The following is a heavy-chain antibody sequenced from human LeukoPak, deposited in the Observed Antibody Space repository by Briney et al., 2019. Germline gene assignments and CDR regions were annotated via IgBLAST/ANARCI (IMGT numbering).Heavy chain of an antibody. D-gene: IGHD1-26*01. Sequence: ASVKVSCKASGYTFTDYTIHWVRQAPGQRLEWMGWINAGNGDTKYSQNFQGRVTITADESTSTAYMELSSLRSEDTAVYYCARDGVGATNFDYWGQGTLVTVSS. J-gene: IGHJ4*02. CDR3: ARDGVGATNFDY. CDR1: GYTFTDYT. CDR2: INAGNGDT. V-gene: IGHV1-3*01.